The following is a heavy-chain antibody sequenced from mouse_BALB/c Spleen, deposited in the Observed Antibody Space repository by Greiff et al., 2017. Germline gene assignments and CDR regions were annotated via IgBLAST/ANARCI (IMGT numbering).Heavy chain of an antibody. CDR3: ARGGYGSSYYY. CDR2: ISDGGSYT. J-gene: IGHJ2*01. D-gene: IGHD1-1*01. Sequence: EVKVVESGGGLVKPGGSLKLSCAASGFTFSDYYMYWVRQTPEKRLEWVATISDGGSYTYYPDSVKGRFTISRDSAKNNLYLQMSSLKSEDTAMYYCARGGYGSSYYYWGQGTTLTVSS. CDR1: GFTFSDYY. V-gene: IGHV5-4*02.